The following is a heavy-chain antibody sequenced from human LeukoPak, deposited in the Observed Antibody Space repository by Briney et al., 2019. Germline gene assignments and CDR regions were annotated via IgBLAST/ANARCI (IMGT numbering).Heavy chain of an antibody. D-gene: IGHD2-2*01. CDR1: GGSISSGDYY. Sequence: SQTLSLTCTVSGGSISSGDYYWSWIRQPPGKGLEWIGYIYYSGSTYYNPSLKSRVTISVDTSKNQFSLKLSSATAADTAVYYCARVVVPAARVVAFDIWGQGTMVTVSS. CDR2: IYYSGST. CDR3: ARVVVPAARVVAFDI. J-gene: IGHJ3*02. V-gene: IGHV4-30-4*01.